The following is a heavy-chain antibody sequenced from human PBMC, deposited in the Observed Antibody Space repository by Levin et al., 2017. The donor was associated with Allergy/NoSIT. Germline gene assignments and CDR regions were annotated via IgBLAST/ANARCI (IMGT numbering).Heavy chain of an antibody. D-gene: IGHD6-19*01. V-gene: IGHV3-30*18. CDR2: ISYHGYDK. Sequence: GGSLRLSCAASGFTFTPYGMHWVRQAPGKGLEWVAIISYHGYDKFYADSVKGRFIISRDNTKKMVYLQMNSLRPEDTAVYYCAKALNQWQGYNYYMDVWGTGTTVTVSS. CDR3: AKALNQWQGYNYYMDV. J-gene: IGHJ6*03. CDR1: GFTFTPYG.